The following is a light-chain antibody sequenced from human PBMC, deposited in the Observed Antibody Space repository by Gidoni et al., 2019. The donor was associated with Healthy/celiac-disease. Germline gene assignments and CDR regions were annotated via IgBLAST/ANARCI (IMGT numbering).Light chain of an antibody. J-gene: IGLJ3*02. CDR1: ALPKQY. CDR3: QSADSSGTSWV. CDR2: KDS. V-gene: IGLV3-25*02. Sequence: SYELTQPPSVSVSPGQTARITCSGDALPKQYAYWYQQKPGQAPVLVIYKDSERPSGIPERFSGSSSGTTVTLTISGVQAEDEADYYCQSADSSGTSWVFGGGIKLTGL.